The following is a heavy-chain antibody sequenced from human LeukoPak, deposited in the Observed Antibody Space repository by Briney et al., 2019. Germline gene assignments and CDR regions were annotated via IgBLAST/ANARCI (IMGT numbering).Heavy chain of an antibody. CDR3: ARDPFGYSSSRGTDNWFDP. D-gene: IGHD6-6*01. CDR2: IYYSGST. J-gene: IGHJ5*02. Sequence: SETLSLTCTVSGGSISSYYWSWIRQPPGKGLEWIGYIYYSGSTNYNPSLKSRVTMSVDTSKNQFSLKLSSVTAADTAVYYCARDPFGYSSSRGTDNWFDPWGQGTLVTVSS. CDR1: GGSISSYY. V-gene: IGHV4-59*12.